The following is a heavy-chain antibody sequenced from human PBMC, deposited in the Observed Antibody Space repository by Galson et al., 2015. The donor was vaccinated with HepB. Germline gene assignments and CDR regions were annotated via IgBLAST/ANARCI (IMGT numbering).Heavy chain of an antibody. J-gene: IGHJ6*02. CDR3: ARGVPSVRGTYGMDV. CDR2: INHSGST. D-gene: IGHD3-10*01. Sequence: SETLSLTCAVYGGSFSGYYWSWIRQPPGKGLEWIGEINHSGSTNYNPSLKSRVTISVDTSKNQFSLKLSSVTAADTAVYYCARGVPSVRGTYGMDVWGQGTTVTVSS. CDR1: GGSFSGYY. V-gene: IGHV4-34*01.